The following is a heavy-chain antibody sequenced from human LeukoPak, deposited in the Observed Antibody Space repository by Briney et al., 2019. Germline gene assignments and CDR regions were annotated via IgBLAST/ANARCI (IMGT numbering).Heavy chain of an antibody. CDR3: AKKRNAAPYYFDC. CDR1: GGSISSYY. D-gene: IGHD6-25*01. CDR2: IYYSGST. V-gene: IGHV4-59*12. J-gene: IGHJ4*02. Sequence: SSETLSLTCTVSGGSISSYYWSWIRQPPGKGLEWIGYIYYSGSTNYNPSLKSRVTISVDTSKNQFSLRLSSVTAADTAVYYCAKKRNAAPYYFDCWGQGTLVTVSS.